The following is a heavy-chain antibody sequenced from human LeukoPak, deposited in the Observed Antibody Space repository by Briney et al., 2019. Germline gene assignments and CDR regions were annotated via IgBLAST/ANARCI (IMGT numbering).Heavy chain of an antibody. V-gene: IGHV1-24*01. CDR2: FDPEDGET. Sequence: ASVTVSCKVSGYTLTELSMHWVRQAPGKGLEWMGGFDPEDGETIYAQKFQGRVTMTEDTSTDTAYMELSSLRSEDTAVYYCATAYGDRGYFDYWGQGTLVTVSS. D-gene: IGHD4-17*01. CDR3: ATAYGDRGYFDY. CDR1: GYTLTELS. J-gene: IGHJ4*02.